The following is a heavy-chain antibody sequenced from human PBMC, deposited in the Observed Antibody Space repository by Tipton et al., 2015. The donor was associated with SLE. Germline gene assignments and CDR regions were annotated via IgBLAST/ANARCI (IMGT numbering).Heavy chain of an antibody. D-gene: IGHD2-2*01. CDR1: GGSISGYY. CDR3: ARGADIVVVAAVYFDY. Sequence: TLSLTCTVSGGSISGYYWTWVRQAPGKGLEWIGYVFYSGSARTKYNPSLNSRVTISADTSKNQFSLKLDSVTAADTAVYYCARGADIVVVAAVYFDYWGQGTLVTVSS. CDR2: VFYSGSART. J-gene: IGHJ4*02. V-gene: IGHV4-59*01.